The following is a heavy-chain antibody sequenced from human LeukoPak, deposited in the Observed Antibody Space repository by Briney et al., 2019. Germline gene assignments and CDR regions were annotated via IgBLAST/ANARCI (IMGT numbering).Heavy chain of an antibody. Sequence: GVSLRLSCAASGFTFSSYAMIWVPQAPGKGLEWVSAISCSGGTTSHADSVKGRFTISRDNSKNTLYLQMNRLRAEDTAVYYCAKDKTSARYYDSSGYYYEGAFDIWGQGTMVTVSS. CDR1: GFTFSSYA. CDR3: AKDKTSARYYDSSGYYYEGAFDI. D-gene: IGHD3-22*01. V-gene: IGHV3-23*01. CDR2: ISCSGGTT. J-gene: IGHJ3*02.